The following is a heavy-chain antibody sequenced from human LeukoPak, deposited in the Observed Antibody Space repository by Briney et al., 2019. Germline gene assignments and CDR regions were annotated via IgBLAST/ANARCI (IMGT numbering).Heavy chain of an antibody. Sequence: SETLSLTCTVSGGSLSSYYWSWIRQPPGKGLEWIGYIYYSGSTNYNPSLTSRVTISVDTSKNQFSLKLSSVTAADTAVYYCASLRYFDWLLASGLGGAFDIWGQGTMVTVSS. V-gene: IGHV4-59*12. J-gene: IGHJ3*02. CDR3: ASLRYFDWLLASGLGGAFDI. CDR1: GGSLSSYY. D-gene: IGHD3-9*01. CDR2: IYYSGST.